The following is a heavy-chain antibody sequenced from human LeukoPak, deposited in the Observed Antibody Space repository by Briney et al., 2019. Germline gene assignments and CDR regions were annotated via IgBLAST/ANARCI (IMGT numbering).Heavy chain of an antibody. J-gene: IGHJ4*02. V-gene: IGHV1-69*06. CDR3: ASSTPYDSSGPAY. CDR2: IIPIFGTA. CDR1: GGTFSSYA. D-gene: IGHD3-22*01. Sequence: SVKVSCMASGGTFSSYATSWVRQAPGQGLEWMGRIIPIFGTANYAQKFQGRVTITADKSTSTAYMELSSLRSEDRAVYYCASSTPYDSSGPAYWGQGTLVTVSS.